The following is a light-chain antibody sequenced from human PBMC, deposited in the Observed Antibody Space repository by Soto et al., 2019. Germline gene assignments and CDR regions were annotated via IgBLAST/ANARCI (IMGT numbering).Light chain of an antibody. J-gene: IGLJ2*01. CDR1: GSSIGTNT. CDR2: GNN. CDR3: AAWDGSLNNVL. V-gene: IGLV1-44*01. Sequence: QSVPPKPPSASGTPGQRVTLSCYGSGSSIGTNTVNWYRQLPGTAPKLLIYGNNQRPSGVPDRFSGSKSGTSASLAISGLQSEDEAEYYCAAWDGSLNNVLFGGGTKVTVL.